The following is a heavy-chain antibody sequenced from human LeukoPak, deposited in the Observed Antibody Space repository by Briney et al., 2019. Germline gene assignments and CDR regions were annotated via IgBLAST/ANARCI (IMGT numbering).Heavy chain of an antibody. D-gene: IGHD3-10*01. Sequence: PGGSLRLSCAASGFSVSDNYMTWVRQAPGKGLEWVSVIYSAGYTYYADSVKGRFTISRDNSKNTLYLQMNRLRADETAVYYCARPYYYTLGSYNYWGQGTLVTVSS. CDR1: GFSVSDNY. CDR3: ARPYYYTLGSYNY. J-gene: IGHJ4*02. CDR2: IYSAGYT. V-gene: IGHV3-66*01.